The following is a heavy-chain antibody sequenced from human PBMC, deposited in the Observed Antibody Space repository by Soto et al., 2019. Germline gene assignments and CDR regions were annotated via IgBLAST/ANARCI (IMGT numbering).Heavy chain of an antibody. V-gene: IGHV4-59*08. J-gene: IGHJ4*01. CDR2: IYYSAST. D-gene: IGHD2-21*02. CDR3: ARHLPYCGGDCYSLAY. CDR1: GGSIISYY. Sequence: SETLSLTCTVSGGSIISYYWSWILQPPGKGMEWIGYIYYSASTNYSPSLKSRVTISVDTSKNQFSLNLSSVTAADTAVYYCARHLPYCGGDCYSLAYWGQGTLVTVSS.